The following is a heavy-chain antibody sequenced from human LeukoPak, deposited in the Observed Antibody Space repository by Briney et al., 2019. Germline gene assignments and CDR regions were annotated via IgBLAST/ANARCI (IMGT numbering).Heavy chain of an antibody. V-gene: IGHV3-23*01. CDR3: AKDGLLGHCSGGSCYAFDY. Sequence: PGGSLRLSCAASGFTFSSYAMSWVRQAPGKGLEWVSAISGSGGSTYYADSVKGRFTIPRDNSKNTLYLQMNSLRAEDTAVYYCAKDGLLGHCSGGSCYAFDYWGQGTLVTVSS. CDR2: ISGSGGST. J-gene: IGHJ4*02. D-gene: IGHD2-15*01. CDR1: GFTFSSYA.